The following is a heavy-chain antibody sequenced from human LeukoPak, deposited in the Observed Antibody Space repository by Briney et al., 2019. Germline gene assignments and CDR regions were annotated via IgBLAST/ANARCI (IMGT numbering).Heavy chain of an antibody. CDR2: ISYDGSNK. D-gene: IGHD4-23*01. CDR3: ARDRLTTVVTHDAFDI. CDR1: GFTFSSYA. J-gene: IGHJ3*02. Sequence: GGSLRLSCAASGFTFSSYAMHWVRQAPGKGLEWVAVISYDGSNKYYADSVKGRFTISRDNSKNTLYLQMNSLRAEDTAVYYCARDRLTTVVTHDAFDIWGQGTMVTVSS. V-gene: IGHV3-30-3*01.